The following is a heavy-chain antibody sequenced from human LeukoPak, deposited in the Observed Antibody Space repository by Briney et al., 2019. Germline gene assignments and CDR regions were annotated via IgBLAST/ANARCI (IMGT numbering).Heavy chain of an antibody. D-gene: IGHD6-6*01. Sequence: GGSLRLSCAASGFTFSGYSMNWVRQAPGKGLEWVTFISYDGSKKYYADSVKGRFTISRDNSKNTLYLQMSSLRAEDAAVYYCARGLYITSSWYFDSWGQGTLVTVSS. CDR2: ISYDGSKK. CDR3: ARGLYITSSWYFDS. CDR1: GFTFSGYS. J-gene: IGHJ4*02. V-gene: IGHV3-30*03.